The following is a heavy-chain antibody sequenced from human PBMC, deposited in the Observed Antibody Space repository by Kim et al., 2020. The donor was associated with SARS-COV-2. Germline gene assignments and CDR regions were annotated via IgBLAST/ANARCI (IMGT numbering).Heavy chain of an antibody. J-gene: IGHJ4*02. Sequence: SVKVSCKASGGTFSSYAISWVRQAPGQGLEWMGGIIPIFGTANYAQKFQGRVTITADESTSTAYMELSSLRSEDTAVYYCARAIYYYDSSGNFDYWGQGTLVTVSS. CDR1: GGTFSSYA. D-gene: IGHD3-22*01. CDR2: IIPIFGTA. V-gene: IGHV1-69*13. CDR3: ARAIYYYDSSGNFDY.